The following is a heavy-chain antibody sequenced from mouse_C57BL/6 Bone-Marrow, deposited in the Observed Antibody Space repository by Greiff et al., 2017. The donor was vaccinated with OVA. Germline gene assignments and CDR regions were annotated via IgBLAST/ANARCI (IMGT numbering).Heavy chain of an antibody. Sequence: QVQLQQPGAELVKPGASVKLSCKASGYTFTSYWMQWVKQRPGQGLEWIGEIDPSDSYTNYNQKFKGKATLTVDTSSSTAYMQLSSLTSEDSAVDYCARRRGPYGNYLAWFAYWGQGTLVTVSA. D-gene: IGHD2-1*01. CDR2: IDPSDSYT. CDR3: ARRRGPYGNYLAWFAY. J-gene: IGHJ3*01. V-gene: IGHV1-50*01. CDR1: GYTFTSYW.